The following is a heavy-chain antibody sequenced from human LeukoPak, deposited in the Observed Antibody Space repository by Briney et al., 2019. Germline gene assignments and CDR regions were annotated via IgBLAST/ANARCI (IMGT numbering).Heavy chain of an antibody. V-gene: IGHV1-8*01. CDR1: GYTFTSYD. CDR2: MNPNSGNT. D-gene: IGHD3-22*01. CDR3: ARTNYYDSSGLDAFDI. Sequence: ASVKVSCKASGYTFTSYDINWVRQATGQGLEWMGWMNPNSGNTGYAQKFQGRVTITRDTSASTAYMELSSLRSEDTAVYYCARTNYYDSSGLDAFDIWGQGTMVTVSS. J-gene: IGHJ3*02.